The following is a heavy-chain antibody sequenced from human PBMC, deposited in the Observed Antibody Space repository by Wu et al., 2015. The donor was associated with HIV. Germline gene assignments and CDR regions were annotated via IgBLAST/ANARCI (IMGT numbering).Heavy chain of an antibody. J-gene: IGHJ3*02. CDR2: ISAYNGNT. V-gene: IGHV1-18*04. CDR3: TRGTNSWASDI. Sequence: QVQLVQSGAEVQKPGASVKVSCKASGYSFRSYGFSWVRQAPGQGLEWIGWISAYNGNTDYAQKVQGRVTMTTDTSTNTAYLDLRSLRSDDTAVYYCTRGTNSWASDIWGQGTMVIVSS. CDR1: GYSFRSYG. D-gene: IGHD3-16*01.